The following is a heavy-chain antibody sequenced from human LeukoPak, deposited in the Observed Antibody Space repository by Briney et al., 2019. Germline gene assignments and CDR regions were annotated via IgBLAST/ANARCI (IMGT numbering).Heavy chain of an antibody. J-gene: IGHJ4*02. D-gene: IGHD3-22*01. Sequence: GESLKISCKGSGYSFTSYWISWVRQMPGKGLEWMGIIYPGDSDTTYSPSFQGQVTISADKSISTAYLQWSSLKASDTAMYYCARSDYETSGYYSHWGQGTLVTVSS. V-gene: IGHV5-51*01. CDR2: IYPGDSDT. CDR1: GYSFTSYW. CDR3: ARSDYETSGYYSH.